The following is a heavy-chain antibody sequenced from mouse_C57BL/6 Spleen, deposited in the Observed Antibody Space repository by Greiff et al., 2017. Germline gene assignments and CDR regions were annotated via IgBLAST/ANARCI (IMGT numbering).Heavy chain of an antibody. CDR2: IYPGSGST. CDR3: ARNSYGNYDYAMDY. V-gene: IGHV1-55*01. J-gene: IGHJ4*01. CDR1: GYTFTSYW. D-gene: IGHD2-1*01. Sequence: QVQLQQSGAELVKPGASVKMSCKASGYTFTSYWITWVKQRPGQGLEWIGDIYPGSGSTNYNEKFKSKATLTVDTSSSTAYMQLSSLTSEDSAVYYCARNSYGNYDYAMDYWGQGTSVTVSS.